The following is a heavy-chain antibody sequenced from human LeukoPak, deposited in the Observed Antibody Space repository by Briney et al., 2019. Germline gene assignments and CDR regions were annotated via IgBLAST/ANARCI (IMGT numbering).Heavy chain of an antibody. CDR2: ISYDGSNK. J-gene: IGHJ5*02. D-gene: IGHD6-13*01. Sequence: GGSLRLTCAASGFTFSSYAMHRVRQAPGKGLEWVAVISYDGSNKYFADSVKGRFTISRDNSKNTLYLQMNSLRAEDSAVYYCARDPSAGLLVQFGWFDPWGQGTLVTVSS. CDR3: ARDPSAGLLVQFGWFDP. CDR1: GFTFSSYA. V-gene: IGHV3-30*04.